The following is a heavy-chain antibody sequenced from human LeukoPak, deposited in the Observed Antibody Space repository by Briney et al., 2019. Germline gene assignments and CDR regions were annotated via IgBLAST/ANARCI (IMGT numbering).Heavy chain of an antibody. CDR3: ARVSDFWSGYPPLLLYYYYMDV. Sequence: GASVKVSCKASGYTFTGYYMHWVRQAPGQGLEWMGWINPNSGGTNYAQKLQGRVTMTTDTSTSTAYMELRSLRSDDTAVYYCARVSDFWSGYPPLLLYYYYMDVWGKGTTVTVSS. V-gene: IGHV1-2*02. D-gene: IGHD3-3*01. J-gene: IGHJ6*03. CDR1: GYTFTGYY. CDR2: INPNSGGT.